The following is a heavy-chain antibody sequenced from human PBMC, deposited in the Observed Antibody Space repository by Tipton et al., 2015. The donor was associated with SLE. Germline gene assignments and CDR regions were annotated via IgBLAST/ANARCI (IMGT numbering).Heavy chain of an antibody. CDR3: AKDVGPPRAYCSSTSCYSNYMDV. D-gene: IGHD2-2*01. Sequence: SLKLSCAASGFTSDDYALTWVRQAPGKGLEWVSRISWNSGSLGYADSVKGRFTISRDNAKNSLYLQMNSLRAEDTALYYCAKDVGPPRAYCSSTSCYSNYMDVWGKGTTVTVSS. CDR1: GFTSDDYA. J-gene: IGHJ6*03. V-gene: IGHV3-9*02. CDR2: ISWNSGSL.